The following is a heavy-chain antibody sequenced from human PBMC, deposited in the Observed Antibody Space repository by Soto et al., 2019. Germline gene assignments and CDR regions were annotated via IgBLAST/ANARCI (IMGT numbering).Heavy chain of an antibody. V-gene: IGHV3-21*01. CDR2: ISGSSDYI. CDR3: ARVLYFDSSPYNY. J-gene: IGHJ4*02. CDR1: GFTFSNYN. D-gene: IGHD3-22*01. Sequence: GGSLRLSCAASGFTFSNYNMNWVRQTPGRGLEWVSSISGSSDYIYYADSVKGRFTISRDNAKNSLSLQMNSLGVEDTAIYYCARVLYFDSSPYNYWGQGTLVTVSS.